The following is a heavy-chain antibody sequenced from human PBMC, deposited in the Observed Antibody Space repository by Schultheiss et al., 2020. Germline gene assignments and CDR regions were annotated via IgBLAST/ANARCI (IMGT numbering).Heavy chain of an antibody. CDR2: IIPILGIA. D-gene: IGHD3-3*01. V-gene: IGHV1-69*04. Sequence: KISCKASGYTFTSYGISWVRQAPGQGLEWMGRIIPILGIANYAQKFQGRVTITADKSTSTAYMELRSLRSDDTAVYYCARYREWLLYSEVERWFDPWGQGTLVTVSS. CDR1: GYTFTSYG. J-gene: IGHJ5*02. CDR3: ARYREWLLYSEVERWFDP.